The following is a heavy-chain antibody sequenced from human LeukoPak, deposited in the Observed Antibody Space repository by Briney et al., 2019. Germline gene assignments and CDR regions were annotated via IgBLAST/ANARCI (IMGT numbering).Heavy chain of an antibody. Sequence: PGGSLRLSCTASGLTFSTSGFNWVRQAPGKGREWVASICPTGSDRYHADSIKGRFTSSRDNANNFLYLQMNSLRAEDTAVYYCATETSGRHYDYWGQGTLLTVSS. J-gene: IGHJ4*02. CDR3: ATETSGRHYDY. D-gene: IGHD6-19*01. CDR1: GLTFSTSG. CDR2: ICPTGSDR. V-gene: IGHV3-21*06.